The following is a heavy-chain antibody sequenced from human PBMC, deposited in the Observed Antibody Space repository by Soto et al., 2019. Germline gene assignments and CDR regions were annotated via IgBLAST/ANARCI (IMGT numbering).Heavy chain of an antibody. J-gene: IGHJ4*02. Sequence: SETLSLTCTVSGGSISSSSYYWGWIRQPPGKGLEWIGSIYYSGSTYYNPSLKSRVTISVDTSKNQFSLKLSSVTAADTAVYYCARQRISSGYLQGLGPFDYWGQGTLVTVSS. CDR2: IYYSGST. D-gene: IGHD3-22*01. V-gene: IGHV4-39*01. CDR3: ARQRISSGYLQGLGPFDY. CDR1: GGSISSSSYY.